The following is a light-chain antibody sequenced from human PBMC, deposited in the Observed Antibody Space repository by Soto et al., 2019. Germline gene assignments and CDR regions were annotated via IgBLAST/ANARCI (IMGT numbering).Light chain of an antibody. V-gene: IGKV3-11*01. J-gene: IGKJ4*01. Sequence: EIVLTQSPATLSLSPGERATLSCRASQSVSSYLAWHQQKPGQAPSLLIYDASNRATGIPARFSGSGSGTDFTLTISSLEPEDFAVYYCQQRSNWLTFGGGTKVEIK. CDR3: QQRSNWLT. CDR2: DAS. CDR1: QSVSSY.